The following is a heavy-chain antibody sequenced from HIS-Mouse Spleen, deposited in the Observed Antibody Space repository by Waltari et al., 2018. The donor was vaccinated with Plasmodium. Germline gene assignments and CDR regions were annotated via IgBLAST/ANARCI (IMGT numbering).Heavy chain of an antibody. J-gene: IGHJ3*02. CDR1: GFTVSSKY. CDR3: ARGMKSSSSAFDI. CDR2: ISDVAST. Sequence: EVQLVESGGGLIQPGGSLRLSCAASGFTVSSKYMSWVRQATGKGVAWVSVISDVASTYYADPHKGRFTISRYNSKNTLYLQMNSLRAEDTAVYYCARGMKSSSSAFDIWGQGTMVTVSS. V-gene: IGHV3-53*01. D-gene: IGHD6-6*01.